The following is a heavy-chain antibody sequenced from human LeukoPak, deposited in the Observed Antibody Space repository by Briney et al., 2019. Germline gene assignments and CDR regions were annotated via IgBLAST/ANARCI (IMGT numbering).Heavy chain of an antibody. CDR2: IRYDGSNK. J-gene: IGHJ4*02. CDR1: GFTFSSYG. V-gene: IGHV3-30*02. CDR3: AKDMSPMVRGVTTDY. D-gene: IGHD3-10*01. Sequence: GGSLGLSCAASGFTFSSYGMHWVRQAPGKGLEWVAFIRYDGSNKYYADSVKGRFTISRDNSKNSLYLQMNSLRAEDTALYYCAKDMSPMVRGVTTDYWGQGTLVTVSS.